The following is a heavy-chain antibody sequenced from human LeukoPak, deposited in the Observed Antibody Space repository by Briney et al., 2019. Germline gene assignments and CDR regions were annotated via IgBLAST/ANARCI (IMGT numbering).Heavy chain of an antibody. CDR1: GYSFSNYW. CDR2: IYPADSDT. Sequence: GESLKISCQGSGYSFSNYWIAWVRQMSGKGLEWMGIIYPADSDTRYSPSFQSQVTISADKSISTAYLQWSSLKASDTAMYYCARRFCSGGSCYSDYWGQGTLVTVSS. D-gene: IGHD2-15*01. CDR3: ARRFCSGGSCYSDY. V-gene: IGHV5-51*01. J-gene: IGHJ4*02.